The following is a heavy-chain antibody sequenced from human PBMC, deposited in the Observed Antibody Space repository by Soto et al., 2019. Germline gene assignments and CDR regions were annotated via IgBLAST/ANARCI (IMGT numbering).Heavy chain of an antibody. V-gene: IGHV3-30*18. CDR1: GFTFSSYG. D-gene: IGHD5-18*01. CDR3: AKDGGYSYGYVFDY. J-gene: IGHJ4*02. Sequence: QVQLVESGGGVVQPGRSLRLSCAASGFTFSSYGMHWVRQAPGKGLEWVAVMSYDGSNKYYADSVKGRFTISRDNSKNTLYLQMNSLRAEDTAVYYCAKDGGYSYGYVFDYWGQGTLVTVSS. CDR2: MSYDGSNK.